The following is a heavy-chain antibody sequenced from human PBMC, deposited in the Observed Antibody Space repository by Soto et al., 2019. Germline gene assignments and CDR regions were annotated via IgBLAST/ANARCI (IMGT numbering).Heavy chain of an antibody. D-gene: IGHD1-1*01. J-gene: IGHJ6*02. CDR3: ARGRLEGRGQYPFYYYGLDV. Sequence: QVQLQESGPGLVKPSETLSLTCTVSGDSLSSYYWSWIRQPPGKGLEWIGYIYYSGSTNYNPSLESRVTIFLDTSKNQVSLKVSSLTAADTAVYFCARGRLEGRGQYPFYYYGLDVWGQGTTVTVSS. CDR1: GDSLSSYY. V-gene: IGHV4-59*01. CDR2: IYYSGST.